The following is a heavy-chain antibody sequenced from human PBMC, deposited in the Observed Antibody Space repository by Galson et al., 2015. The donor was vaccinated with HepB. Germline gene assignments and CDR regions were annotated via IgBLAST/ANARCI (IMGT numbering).Heavy chain of an antibody. J-gene: IGHJ6*02. CDR2: ISGSGGST. D-gene: IGHD3-10*01. CDR1: GFTFSSYA. CDR3: AKVTSLVHYPSLHYGMDV. Sequence: SLRLSCAASGFTFSSYAMSWVRQAPGKGLEWVSAISGSGGSTYYADSVKGRFTISRDNSKNTLYLQMNSLRAEDTAVYYCAKVTSLVHYPSLHYGMDVWGQGTKVHVSS. V-gene: IGHV3-23*01.